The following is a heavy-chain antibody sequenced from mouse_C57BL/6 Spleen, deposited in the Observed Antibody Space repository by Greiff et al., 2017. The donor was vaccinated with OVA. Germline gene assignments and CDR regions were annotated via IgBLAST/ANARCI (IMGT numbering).Heavy chain of an antibody. V-gene: IGHV1-78*01. CDR2: IYPRDGST. CDR3: ARAKTGTDYFDY. D-gene: IGHD4-1*01. Sequence: VKLVESDAELVKPGASVKISCKVSGYTFTDHTIHWMKQRPEQGLEWIGYIYPRDGSTKYNEKFKGKATLTADKSSSTAYMQLNSLTSEDSAVYFCARAKTGTDYFDYWGQGTTLTVSS. CDR1: GYTFTDHT. J-gene: IGHJ2*01.